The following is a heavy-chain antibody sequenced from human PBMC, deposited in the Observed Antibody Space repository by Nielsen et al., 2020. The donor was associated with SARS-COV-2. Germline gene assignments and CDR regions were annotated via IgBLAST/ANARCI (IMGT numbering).Heavy chain of an antibody. CDR3: ARAIVLMVYAIRGSYYYGMDV. V-gene: IGHV4-59*12. CDR1: GGSISSYY. J-gene: IGHJ6*02. D-gene: IGHD2-8*01. CDR2: IYYSGST. Sequence: GSLRLSCTVSGGSISSYYWSWIRQPPGKGLEWIGYIYYSGSTNYNPSLKSRVTISVDTSKNQFSLKLSSVTAADTAVYYCARAIVLMVYAIRGSYYYGMDVWGQGTTVTVSS.